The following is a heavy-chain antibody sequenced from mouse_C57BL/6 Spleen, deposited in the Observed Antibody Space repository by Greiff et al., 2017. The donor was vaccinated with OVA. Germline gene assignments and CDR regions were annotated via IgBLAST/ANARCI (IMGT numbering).Heavy chain of an antibody. CDR2: IYPGDGDP. V-gene: IGHV1-82*01. D-gene: IGHD1-1*01. CDR1: GYAFSSSW. Sequence: VQLQQSGPELVKPGASVKISCKASGYAFSSSWMNWVKQRPGKGLEWIGRIYPGDGDPNYNGKFKGKATLTADKSSSTAYMQLSSLTSEDSAVYFCARGGSSYLWYFDVWGTGTTVTVSS. J-gene: IGHJ1*03. CDR3: ARGGSSYLWYFDV.